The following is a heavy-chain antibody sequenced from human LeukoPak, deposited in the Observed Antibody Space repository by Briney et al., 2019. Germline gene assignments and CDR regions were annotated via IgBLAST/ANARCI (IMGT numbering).Heavy chain of an antibody. CDR3: GRDREGNWVDY. Sequence: SETLSLTCAVYSGSFSGYYWSWIRQPPGKGLEWIGEINHSGSTNYNPSLKSRVTISRDTSKNQFSLKLNSVSAADTAVYYCGRDREGNWVDYWGQGTLVTVSS. CDR1: SGSFSGYY. J-gene: IGHJ4*02. CDR2: INHSGST. V-gene: IGHV4-34*01. D-gene: IGHD7-27*01.